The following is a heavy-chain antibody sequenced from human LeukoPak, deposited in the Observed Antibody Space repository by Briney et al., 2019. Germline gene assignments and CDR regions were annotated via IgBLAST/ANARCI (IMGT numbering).Heavy chain of an antibody. J-gene: IGHJ4*02. Sequence: SVKVSCKASGGTFSSYAISWVRQAPGQGLEWMGGIIPIFGTANYAQKFQGRVTITTDESTSTAYMELSSLRSEDTAVYYCARESGYYGSGSYFPYDYWGQGTLVTVSS. CDR2: IIPIFGTA. D-gene: IGHD3-10*01. V-gene: IGHV1-69*05. CDR3: ARESGYYGSGSYFPYDY. CDR1: GGTFSSYA.